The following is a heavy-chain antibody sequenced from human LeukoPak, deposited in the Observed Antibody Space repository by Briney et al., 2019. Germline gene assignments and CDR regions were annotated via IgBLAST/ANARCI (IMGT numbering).Heavy chain of an antibody. Sequence: SETLSLTCTVSGGSISSYYWSWIRQPPGKGLEWVGSIYHDETTYYNPSLKSRVTISLVTSKKQFSLMLASVTAADTAIYYCANADTEDFFDSWGQGVLVTVSS. CDR1: GGSISSYY. J-gene: IGHJ4*02. CDR3: ANADTEDFFDS. D-gene: IGHD2-8*01. CDR2: IYHDETT. V-gene: IGHV4-59*04.